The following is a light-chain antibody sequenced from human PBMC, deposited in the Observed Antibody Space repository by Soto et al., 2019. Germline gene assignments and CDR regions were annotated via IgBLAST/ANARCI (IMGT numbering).Light chain of an antibody. CDR1: QSINTY. J-gene: IGKJ2*01. V-gene: IGKV1-39*01. Sequence: DIQMIQSPSSLSASVGDRVTITCRASQSINTYLNWYQQKPGRAPKLLIFAASTLQSGVPSKFSGSGSGTDFTLSISNVQPEDLATYYCQQSYTAPRFTFGQGTKLEIK. CDR3: QQSYTAPRFT. CDR2: AAS.